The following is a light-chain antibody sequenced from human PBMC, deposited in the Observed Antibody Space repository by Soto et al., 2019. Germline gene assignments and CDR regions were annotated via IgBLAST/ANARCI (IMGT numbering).Light chain of an antibody. CDR3: SSYTSSSTLDYV. J-gene: IGLJ1*01. Sequence: QSVLTQPASVSGSPGQSITISCTGTSSDVGGYNYVSWYQQHPGKAPKLMIYDVSNRPSGVSNRFSGSKSGNTASLTISGLQAEDEADYYCSSYTSSSTLDYVFGTATKLTVL. CDR2: DVS. V-gene: IGLV2-14*01. CDR1: SSDVGGYNY.